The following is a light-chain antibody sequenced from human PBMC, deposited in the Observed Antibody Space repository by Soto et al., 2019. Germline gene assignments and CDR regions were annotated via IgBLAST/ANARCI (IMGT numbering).Light chain of an antibody. V-gene: IGLV2-14*01. J-gene: IGLJ1*01. Sequence: QSALTQPASVSGSPGQSITISCTGTSSDIGVYDYVSWYQQHPGKAPKLIIYEVTNRPSGLSNRFSGSKSDNTASLTISGLQAEDEADYYCSSYGSSGTSVFGTGTKVTVL. CDR3: SSYGSSGTSV. CDR2: EVT. CDR1: SSDIGVYDY.